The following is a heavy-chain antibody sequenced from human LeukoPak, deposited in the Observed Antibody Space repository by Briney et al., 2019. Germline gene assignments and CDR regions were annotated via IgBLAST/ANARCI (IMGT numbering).Heavy chain of an antibody. D-gene: IGHD1-20*01. CDR1: GFTFSSYS. J-gene: IGHJ4*02. Sequence: GGSLRLSCAASGFTFSSYSMNWVRRAPGKGLEWVSSISSSSSYIYYADSVKGRFTISRDNAKNSLYLQMNSLRAEDTAVYYCARVNWNDPYFDYWGQGTLVTVSS. V-gene: IGHV3-21*01. CDR3: ARVNWNDPYFDY. CDR2: ISSSSSYI.